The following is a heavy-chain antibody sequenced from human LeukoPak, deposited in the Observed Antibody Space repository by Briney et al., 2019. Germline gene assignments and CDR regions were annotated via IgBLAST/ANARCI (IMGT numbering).Heavy chain of an antibody. J-gene: IGHJ3*02. Sequence: PGGSLRLSCAASGFTFSSYSMNWVRQAPGKGLEWVSSISSSNSYIYYADSVKGRFTISRDNAKNSLYLQMNSLRAEDTAVYYCARASTVEDAFDIWGQGTMVTVSS. V-gene: IGHV3-21*01. D-gene: IGHD4-17*01. CDR3: ARASTVEDAFDI. CDR1: GFTFSSYS. CDR2: ISSSNSYI.